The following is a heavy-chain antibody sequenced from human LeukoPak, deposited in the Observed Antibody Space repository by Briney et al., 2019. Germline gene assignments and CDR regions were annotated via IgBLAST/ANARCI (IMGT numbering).Heavy chain of an antibody. V-gene: IGHV3-21*01. CDR2: ISSSSSYI. CDR1: GFTFSSYS. Sequence: PGGSLRLSCAASGFTFSSYSMNWVRQAPGKGLEWVSSISSSSSYIYYADSVKGRFTISRDNAKNSLYLQMNSLRAEDTAVYYCARDTRIAEVVIDYWGQGTLVTVSS. J-gene: IGHJ4*02. CDR3: ARDTRIAEVVIDY. D-gene: IGHD6-13*01.